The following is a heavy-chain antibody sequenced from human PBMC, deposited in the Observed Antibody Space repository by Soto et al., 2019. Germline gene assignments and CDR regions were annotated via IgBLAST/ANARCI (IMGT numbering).Heavy chain of an antibody. J-gene: IGHJ4*02. CDR3: AKEWGVEVTYYLFDC. Sequence: QVQLVESGGGVVQPGRSLRLSCAASGFTFTTYGMHWVRQAPGKGLEWVASISYDGSDKYYADSVKGRFTISRDNSKNTLYLQMTSLRADDMAVYYCAKEWGVEVTYYLFDCWGQGTLVTVSS. D-gene: IGHD1-26*01. CDR2: ISYDGSDK. V-gene: IGHV3-30*18. CDR1: GFTFTTYG.